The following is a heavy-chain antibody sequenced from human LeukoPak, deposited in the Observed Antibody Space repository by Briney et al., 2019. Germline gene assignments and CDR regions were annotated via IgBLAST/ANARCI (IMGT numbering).Heavy chain of an antibody. CDR2: TSYDGNYK. V-gene: IGHV3-30-3*01. D-gene: IGHD2-21*02. Sequence: GGSLRLSCAASGFTFSDYAMHWVRQAPGKGLDWVAVTSYDGNYKYYTDSVKGRFTISRDNSKNTLYLQMNSLRTEDTAVYYCARVSAVTATPGAFDIWGRGTMVTVSS. CDR3: ARVSAVTATPGAFDI. CDR1: GFTFSDYA. J-gene: IGHJ3*02.